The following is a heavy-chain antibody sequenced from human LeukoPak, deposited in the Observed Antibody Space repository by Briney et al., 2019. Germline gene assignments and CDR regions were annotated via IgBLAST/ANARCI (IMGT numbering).Heavy chain of an antibody. CDR1: GYTFTGYY. CDR2: VNPNSGGT. CDR3: ARVFTNYYDSSGYSEYSQH. Sequence: SVKVSCKASGYTFTGYYMHWVRQAPGQGLEWMGWVNPNSGGTNYAQKFQGRVTMTRDTSISTAYMELSRLRSDDTAVYYCARVFTNYYDSSGYSEYSQHWGQGTLVTVSS. J-gene: IGHJ1*01. V-gene: IGHV1-2*02. D-gene: IGHD3-22*01.